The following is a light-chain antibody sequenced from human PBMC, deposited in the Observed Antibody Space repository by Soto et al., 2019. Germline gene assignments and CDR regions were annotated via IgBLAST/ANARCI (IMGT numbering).Light chain of an antibody. CDR1: SSDVGGYNY. CDR3: TSYTSSNTLGV. CDR2: EVS. V-gene: IGLV2-14*01. J-gene: IGLJ1*01. Sequence: QSALTQPASVSGSPGQSITISCTGTSSDVGGYNYVSWYQQHPGKAPKLMISEVSNRPSGVSSRFSGSKSGNTASLTISGLQAEDEADYYCTSYTSSNTLGVFGTGTKLTVL.